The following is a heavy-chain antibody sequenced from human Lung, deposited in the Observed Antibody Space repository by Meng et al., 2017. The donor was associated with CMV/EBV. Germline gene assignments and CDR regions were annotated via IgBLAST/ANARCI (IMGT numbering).Heavy chain of an antibody. CDR2: ISSSGTTI. J-gene: IGHJ4*02. D-gene: IGHD6-6*01. V-gene: IGHV3-48*04. CDR3: ARGMSIAAPRFFVY. Sequence: GXXRLSCAASGFTFNTYSMTWVRQAPGKGLEWVSYISSSGTTIHYADSVKGRFTISRDNGKNSLYLQMNSLRVEDTALYYCARGMSIAAPRFFVYWGQGDXV. CDR1: GFTFNTYS.